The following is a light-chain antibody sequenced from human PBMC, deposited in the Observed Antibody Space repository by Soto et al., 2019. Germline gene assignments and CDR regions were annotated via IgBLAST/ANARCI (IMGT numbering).Light chain of an antibody. CDR1: QSVSSSS. CDR3: QHYGSSTMYT. J-gene: IGKJ2*01. V-gene: IGKV3-20*01. Sequence: EIVLTQSPGTLSLSPGERATLSCRASQSVSSSSLAWYQQKFGQAPRLLIYGASSRATGIPDRFSGSGSGTDFTLTISRLEPEDFAVYYCQHYGSSTMYTFGQGTKVDIK. CDR2: GAS.